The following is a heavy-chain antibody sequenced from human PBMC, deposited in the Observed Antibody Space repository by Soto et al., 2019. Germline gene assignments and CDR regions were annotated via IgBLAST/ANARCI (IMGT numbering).Heavy chain of an antibody. CDR1: GGSVNTGDNY. V-gene: IGHV4-30-4*01. CDR3: AGEPLDGMDG. CDR2: IYHTGNT. Sequence: QVQLHQSGPGLVKPSQTLSLECTVIGGSVNTGDNYWSWVRQSPGRGLEWIGYIYHTGNTFYNPARENRATMSVDAPKNQFSLTLTSVTAADTAVYFCAGEPLDGMDGWARGPTSPSP. J-gene: IGHJ6*02.